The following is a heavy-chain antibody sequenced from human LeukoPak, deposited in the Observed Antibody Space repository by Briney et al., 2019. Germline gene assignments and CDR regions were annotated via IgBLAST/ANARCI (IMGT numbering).Heavy chain of an antibody. D-gene: IGHD1-26*01. CDR3: AKSHLPNSYSGTYYCDY. Sequence: HPGGSLRLSCAASGFTFSSYGMHWVRQAPAKGLEWLAFIRYDETKTFYGDSVKGRFTISRDNSKNTLYLQMNSLRAEDTAVYYCAKSHLPNSYSGTYYCDYWGQGTQVTVSS. CDR2: IRYDETKT. V-gene: IGHV3-30*02. J-gene: IGHJ4*02. CDR1: GFTFSSYG.